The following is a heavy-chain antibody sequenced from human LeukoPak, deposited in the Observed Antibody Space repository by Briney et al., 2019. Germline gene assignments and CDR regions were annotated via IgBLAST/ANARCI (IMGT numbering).Heavy chain of an antibody. D-gene: IGHD3-22*01. CDR1: GYTFTGYY. CDR2: ISAYNGNT. J-gene: IGHJ6*03. CDR3: ARTYESHYMDV. Sequence: GASVKVSCKASGYTFTGYYMHWVRQAPGQGLEWMGWISAYNGNTNYAQKLQGRVTMTTDTSTSTAYMELRSLRSDDTAVYYCARTYESHYMDVWGKGTTVTISS. V-gene: IGHV1-18*04.